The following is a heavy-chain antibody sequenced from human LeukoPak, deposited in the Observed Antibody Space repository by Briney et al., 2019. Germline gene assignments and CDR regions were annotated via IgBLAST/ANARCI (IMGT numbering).Heavy chain of an antibody. V-gene: IGHV1-8*01. CDR3: ARNPLWSGEFRVYYYYMDV. J-gene: IGHJ6*03. D-gene: IGHD3-10*01. CDR1: GYTFTSYD. Sequence: ASVKVSCKASGYTFTSYDINWVRQATGQGLEWMGWMSPNSGNTGYAQKFQGRVTITADESTSTAYMELSSLRSEDTAEYYCARNPLWSGEFRVYYYYMDVWGKGTTVTISS. CDR2: MSPNSGNT.